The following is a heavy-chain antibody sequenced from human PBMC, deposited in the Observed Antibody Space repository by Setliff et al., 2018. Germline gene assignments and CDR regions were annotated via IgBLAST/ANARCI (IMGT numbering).Heavy chain of an antibody. CDR3: ARLPGYCNGGNCYGYYTFDI. CDR1: GYSISSGYY. J-gene: IGHJ3*02. Sequence: PSETLSLTCAVSGYSISSGYYWGWIRQPPGKGLEWIGSINYSGITYYSPSLKSRVIVSVDTSKNQFSLKLSSVTAADTAVYYCARLPGYCNGGNCYGYYTFDIWGQGTMVTVSS. V-gene: IGHV4-38-2*01. D-gene: IGHD2-15*01. CDR2: INYSGIT.